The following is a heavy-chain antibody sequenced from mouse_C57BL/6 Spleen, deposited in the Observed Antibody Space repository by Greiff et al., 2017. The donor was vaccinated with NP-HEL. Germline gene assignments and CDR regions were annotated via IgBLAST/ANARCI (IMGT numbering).Heavy chain of an antibody. CDR2: INPSSGYT. J-gene: IGHJ3*01. V-gene: IGHV1-4*01. CDR1: GYTFTSYT. Sequence: QVQLQQSGAELARPGASVKMSCKASGYTFTSYTMHWVKQRPGQGLEWIGYINPSSGYTKYNQKFKDKATLTADKSSSTAYMQLSSLTSEDSAVYYCERGTAQATGAWFAYWGQGTLVTVSA. CDR3: ERGTAQATGAWFAY. D-gene: IGHD3-2*02.